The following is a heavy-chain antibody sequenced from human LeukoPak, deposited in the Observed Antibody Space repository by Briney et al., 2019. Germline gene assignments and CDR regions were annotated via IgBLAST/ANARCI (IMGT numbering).Heavy chain of an antibody. CDR1: GFTFSDYW. CDR3: VKERGPFDAFDI. J-gene: IGHJ3*02. V-gene: IGHV3-33*06. CDR2: IWSDGTNR. Sequence: PGGSLRLSCVASGFTFSDYWMHWVRQAPGKGLEWVAVIWSDGTNRFYADSVKGRFTFSRDSSKNTLSLQMNSLRAEDTAVYYCVKERGPFDAFDIWGHGTMVTVSS.